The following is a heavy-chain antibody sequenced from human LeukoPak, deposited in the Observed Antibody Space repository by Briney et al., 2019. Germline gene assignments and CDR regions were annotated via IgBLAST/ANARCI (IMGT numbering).Heavy chain of an antibody. CDR1: GGSFSGYY. V-gene: IGHV4-34*01. J-gene: IGHJ3*02. Sequence: PSETLSLTCAVYGGSFSGYYWSWIRQPPGKGLEWIGEINHSGSTNYNPSLKSRVTISVDTSKNQFSLKLSSVTAADTAVYYCARGGRYFDWLAADRNAFGIWGQGTMVTVSS. D-gene: IGHD3-9*01. CDR3: ARGGRYFDWLAADRNAFGI. CDR2: INHSGST.